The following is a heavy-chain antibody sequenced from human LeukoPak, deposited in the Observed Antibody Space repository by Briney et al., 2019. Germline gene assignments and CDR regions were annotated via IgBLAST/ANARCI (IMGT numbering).Heavy chain of an antibody. CDR3: ARDFEGCSGGSCYLSLGY. CDR2: INPSGGSA. CDR1: GYTXTSYY. D-gene: IGHD2-15*01. V-gene: IGHV1-46*01. Sequence: ASVKVSCKASGYTXTSYYMHWVRQAPGQGLEWMGIINPSGGSASYAQNFQGRVTMTRDTSTSTVYMVLSSLRSEDTALYYCARDFEGCSGGSCYLSLGYWGQGTLVTVSS. J-gene: IGHJ4*02.